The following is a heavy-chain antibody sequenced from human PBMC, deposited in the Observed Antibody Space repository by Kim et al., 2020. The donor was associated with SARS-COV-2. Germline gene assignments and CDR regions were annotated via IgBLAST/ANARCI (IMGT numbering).Heavy chain of an antibody. D-gene: IGHD2-21*01. V-gene: IGHV4-34*01. Sequence: SLKSRVTISVDTSKNQFSLKLSSVTAADTAVYYCARGSRRVVPSYNWFDPWGQGTLVTASS. CDR3: ARGSRRVVPSYNWFDP. J-gene: IGHJ5*02.